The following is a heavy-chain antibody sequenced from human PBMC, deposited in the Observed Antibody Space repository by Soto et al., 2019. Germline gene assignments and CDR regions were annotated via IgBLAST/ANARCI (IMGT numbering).Heavy chain of an antibody. CDR3: ARTLINGVRGTYYGMDV. J-gene: IGHJ6*02. V-gene: IGHV3-11*01. CDR1: GFTFSDYY. D-gene: IGHD3-10*01. Sequence: GGSLRLSCAASGFTFSDYYMSWIRQAPGKGLEWVSYISSSGSTIYYADSVKGRFTISRDNAKNSLYLQMNSLRAEDTAVYYCARTLINGVRGTYYGMDVWGQGTTVTVSS. CDR2: ISSSGSTI.